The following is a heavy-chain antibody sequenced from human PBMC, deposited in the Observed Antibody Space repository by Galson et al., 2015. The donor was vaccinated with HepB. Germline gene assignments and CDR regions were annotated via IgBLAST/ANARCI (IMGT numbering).Heavy chain of an antibody. CDR3: AKDVGVAGRRYDAFDT. CDR2: ISWNSGYI. V-gene: IGHV3-9*01. Sequence: SLRLSCAASGFTFDDYAIHWVRQPPGKGLEWVSGISWNSGYIGYADSVKGRFTISRDNAKNSLFLQMNSLIPEDTALYYCAKDVGVAGRRYDAFDTWGQGTLVTVSS. J-gene: IGHJ3*02. CDR1: GFTFDDYA. D-gene: IGHD6-6*01.